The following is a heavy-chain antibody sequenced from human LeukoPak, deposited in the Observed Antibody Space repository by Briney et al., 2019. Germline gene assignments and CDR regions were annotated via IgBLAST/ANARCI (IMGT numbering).Heavy chain of an antibody. J-gene: IGHJ6*03. V-gene: IGHV4-59*01. CDR1: GGSISSYY. Sequence: PSETLSLTCTVSGGSISSYYWSWIRQPPGKGLEWIGYIHYSGSTNYNPSLKSRVTISVDTSKNQFSLKLSSVTAADTAVYYCARTTEGGYTYGYFYYYYMVVWGKGTTVTISS. D-gene: IGHD5-18*01. CDR3: ARTTEGGYTYGYFYYYYMVV. CDR2: IHYSGST.